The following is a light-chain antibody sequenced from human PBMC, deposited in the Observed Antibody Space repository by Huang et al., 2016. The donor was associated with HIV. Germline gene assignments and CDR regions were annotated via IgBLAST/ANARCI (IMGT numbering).Light chain of an antibody. CDR1: RSVITN. J-gene: IGKJ4*01. V-gene: IGKV3-15*01. Sequence: EIVMTQSPATLSVSPGQRVTLSCRANRSVITNLAWYHQRHGQAPRLLIYGSSTRAPGIPARFSGSGSGTDFSLTISSLQSEDFALYYCHQYNNWLLSFGGGTRV. CDR2: GSS. CDR3: HQYNNWLLS.